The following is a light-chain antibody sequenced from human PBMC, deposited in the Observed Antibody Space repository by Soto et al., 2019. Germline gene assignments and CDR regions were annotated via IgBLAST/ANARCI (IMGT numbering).Light chain of an antibody. CDR3: QSYDTSLSGFVL. J-gene: IGLJ2*01. Sequence: QSVLTQSPSVSGAPGQRVTISCTGTSSNIGATYYVHWYQQRPGTAPKLLIYDNTNRPSGVPDRFSASKSGTSASLAIAGLQAEDEADYYCQSYDTSLSGFVLFGGGTKVTVL. CDR1: SSNIGATYY. CDR2: DNT. V-gene: IGLV1-40*01.